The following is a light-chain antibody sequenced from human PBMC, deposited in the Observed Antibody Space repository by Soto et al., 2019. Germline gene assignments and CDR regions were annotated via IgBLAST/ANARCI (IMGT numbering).Light chain of an antibody. CDR1: SNDVGGYNY. J-gene: IGLJ2*01. CDR3: SSYTSSSTLV. V-gene: IGLV2-14*01. Sequence: QSALTQPASVSGSPGQSITISCTGTSNDVGGYNYVSWYQRHPGKAPKLMIYDVSNRPSGVSNRFSGSKSGNTASLTISGLQAEDEADYYCSSYTSSSTLVFGGGTKLTVL. CDR2: DVS.